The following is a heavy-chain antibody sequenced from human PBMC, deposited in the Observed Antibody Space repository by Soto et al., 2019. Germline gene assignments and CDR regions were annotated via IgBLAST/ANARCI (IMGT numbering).Heavy chain of an antibody. V-gene: IGHV3-11*06. CDR3: ARFIYDSSGYYPLYGMDV. D-gene: IGHD3-22*01. CDR1: GFTFSDYY. CDR2: ISSSSSYT. J-gene: IGHJ6*02. Sequence: TVGSLRLSCAASGFTFSDYYMSWIRQAPGKGLEWVSYISSSSSYTNYADSVKGRFTISRDNTKNSLYLQMNSLRAEDTAVYYCARFIYDSSGYYPLYGMDVWGQGTTVTVSS.